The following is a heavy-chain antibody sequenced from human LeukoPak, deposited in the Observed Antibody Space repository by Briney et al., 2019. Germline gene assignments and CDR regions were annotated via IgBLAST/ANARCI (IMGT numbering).Heavy chain of an antibody. J-gene: IGHJ4*02. V-gene: IGHV3-48*01. D-gene: IGHD4-17*01. Sequence: GGSLRLSCAASGFTFSSYSMNWVRQAPGKGLEWVSYISSSSSTIYYADPVKGRFTISRDNAKNSLYLEVNSLRSDDTAVYYCARDIKVGDYAVWGQGTLVTVSS. CDR2: ISSSSSTI. CDR3: ARDIKVGDYAV. CDR1: GFTFSSYS.